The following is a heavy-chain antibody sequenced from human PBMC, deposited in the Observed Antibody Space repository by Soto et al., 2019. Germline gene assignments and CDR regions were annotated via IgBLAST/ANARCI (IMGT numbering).Heavy chain of an antibody. J-gene: IGHJ4*02. D-gene: IGHD6-6*01. Sequence: QVQLVQSGAEVKKPGASVKVSGKASGYTFPSYGISWVRQAPGQGLEWMGWISAYNGNTNYAQKLQGRVTMTTDTSTSTAYMELRSLRSDDTAVYYCARDHSSLAAPLGIDYWGQGTLVTVSS. CDR3: ARDHSSLAAPLGIDY. CDR1: GYTFPSYG. CDR2: ISAYNGNT. V-gene: IGHV1-18*01.